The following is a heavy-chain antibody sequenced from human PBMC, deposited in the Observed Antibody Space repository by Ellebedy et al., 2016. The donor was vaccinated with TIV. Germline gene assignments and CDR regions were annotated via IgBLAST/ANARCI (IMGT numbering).Heavy chain of an antibody. CDR3: AREGLWFGDFDV. CDR2: ISSTSSFI. D-gene: IGHD3-10*01. V-gene: IGHV3-21*01. J-gene: IGHJ6*02. CDR1: GFTFSSYT. Sequence: PGGSLRLSCAASGFTFSSYTMNWVRQAPGKGLEWFSSISSTSSFIYYADSVKGRFTISRDNAKNSLYLQMNSLRAEDTAVYYCAREGLWFGDFDVWGQGTTVTVSS.